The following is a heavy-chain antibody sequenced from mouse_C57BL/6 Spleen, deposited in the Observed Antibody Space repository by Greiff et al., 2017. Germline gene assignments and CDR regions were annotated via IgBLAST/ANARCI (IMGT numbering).Heavy chain of an antibody. CDR3: ARPYYGSSYFDY. V-gene: IGHV1-4*01. J-gene: IGHJ2*01. Sequence: QVQLQQSGAELARPGASVKMSCKASGYTFTSYTMHWVKQRPGQGLEWIGYINPSSGYTKYNQKFKDKATLTADKSSSTAYMQLSSLTSEDSAVYYCARPYYGSSYFDYWGQGTTLTVSS. CDR1: GYTFTSYT. CDR2: INPSSGYT. D-gene: IGHD1-1*01.